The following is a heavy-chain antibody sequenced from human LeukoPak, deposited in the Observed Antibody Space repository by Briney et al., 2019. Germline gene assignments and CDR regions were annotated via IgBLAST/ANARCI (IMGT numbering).Heavy chain of an antibody. Sequence: ASVKVSCKASGYTFTGYYMHWVRQAPGQGLEWMGWINPNSGGTNYAQKFQGRVTMTRDTSISTAYMELSRLRSDDTAVYYCAAAAIVSNWFDPWGQGTLVTVSS. CDR2: INPNSGGT. J-gene: IGHJ5*02. CDR1: GYTFTGYY. V-gene: IGHV1-2*02. D-gene: IGHD2-2*01. CDR3: AAAAIVSNWFDP.